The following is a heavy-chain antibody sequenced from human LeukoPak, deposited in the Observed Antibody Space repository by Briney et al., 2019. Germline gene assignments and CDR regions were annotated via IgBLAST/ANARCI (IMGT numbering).Heavy chain of an antibody. CDR3: ARYDGGSGPFDY. V-gene: IGHV3-53*01. CDR2: LYSGGNT. J-gene: IGHJ4*02. D-gene: IGHD3-10*01. Sequence: PGGSLRLSCAVSGFTVSSNYMSWVRQAPGKGLEWVSVLYSGGNTYYADSVKGRFTISGDNSKNTLYLQMNSLRAEDTAVYYCARYDGGSGPFDYWGQGTLVTASS. CDR1: GFTVSSNY.